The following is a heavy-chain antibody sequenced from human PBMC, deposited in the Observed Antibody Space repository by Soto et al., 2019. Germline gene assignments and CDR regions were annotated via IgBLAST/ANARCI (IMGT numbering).Heavy chain of an antibody. D-gene: IGHD3-9*01. CDR2: MNPNSGNT. V-gene: IGHV1-8*01. Sequence: ASVKASCKASGYTFTSNDINWVRQATGQGLEWMGWMNPNSGNTGYAQKFQGRVTMTRNTSISTDYMQLSSLRSEDTAVYYCARWEDYDILTGGGSYYGMDVWG. J-gene: IGHJ6*02. CDR3: ARWEDYDILTGGGSYYGMDV. CDR1: GYTFTSND.